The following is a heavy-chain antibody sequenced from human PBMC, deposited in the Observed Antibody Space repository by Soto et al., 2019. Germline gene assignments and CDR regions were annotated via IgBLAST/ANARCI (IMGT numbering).Heavy chain of an antibody. Sequence: GASVKVSCKTSGYIFTAYSMHWVRQAPGQGLEWMGVVNPSGGSAHYAQSFEGRVTLTRDTSTSTFYMELSSLRSEDMAVYYCAREENCRGGTCYSEYFHHWGQGTLVTVSS. CDR3: AREENCRGGTCYSEYFHH. J-gene: IGHJ1*01. CDR2: VNPSGGSA. V-gene: IGHV1-46*01. D-gene: IGHD2-15*01. CDR1: GYIFTAYS.